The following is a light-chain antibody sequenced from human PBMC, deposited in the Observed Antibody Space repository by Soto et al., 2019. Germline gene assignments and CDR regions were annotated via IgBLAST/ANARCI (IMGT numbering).Light chain of an antibody. CDR3: QQHKSYPVT. J-gene: IGKJ4*01. CDR2: DAS. V-gene: IGKV1-5*01. CDR1: QNIDIW. Sequence: IQIAQSSSTPSASVGDRGTLACWASQNIDIWLSWYQQKPGKAPSLLIYDASNLKSGVPSRFSGSGSGTEFTLTISSLQPDDSGSYYCQQHKSYPVTFGGGTKVDIK.